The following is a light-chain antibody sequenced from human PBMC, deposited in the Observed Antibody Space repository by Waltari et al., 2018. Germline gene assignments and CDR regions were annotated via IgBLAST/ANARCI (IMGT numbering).Light chain of an antibody. CDR1: ALSPTY. CDR2: EDS. J-gene: IGLJ2*01. CDR3: LSPDSSGTYVV. Sequence: SYELTQPPSVPLSPGQTASIPSCGHALSPTYDSWYHQKPGPPPVLVIFEDSKRPSGIPERISGSSSGTMATLSLSGAQLEDEGDYYCLSPDSSGTYVVFGGGTKLTVL. V-gene: IGLV3-10*01.